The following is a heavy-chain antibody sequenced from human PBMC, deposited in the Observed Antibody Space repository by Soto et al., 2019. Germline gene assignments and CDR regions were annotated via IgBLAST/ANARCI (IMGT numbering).Heavy chain of an antibody. CDR2: IHHSGNC. Sequence: QVQLQESGPGQVKPSGTLSLTCAVSGDSISSDKWWSWVRQPPGKGLEWIGEIHHSGNCNYNPSFMSRVIISGDTSKSQFPLKRSSVTDADTAVYYCARGERQQHRDYWCQGTLVTLS. CDR1: GDSISSDKW. CDR3: ARGERQQHRDY. V-gene: IGHV4-4*02. J-gene: IGHJ4*02. D-gene: IGHD6-13*01.